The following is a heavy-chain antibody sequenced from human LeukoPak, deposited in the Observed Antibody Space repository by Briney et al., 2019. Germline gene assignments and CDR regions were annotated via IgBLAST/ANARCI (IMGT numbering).Heavy chain of an antibody. CDR1: GFTFSSYG. J-gene: IGHJ4*02. Sequence: GGSLRLSCAASGFTFSSYGMHWVHQAPGKGLEWVAVIWYDGSNKYYADSVKGRFTISRDNSKNTLYLQMNSLRAEDTAVYYCARSVTGRSQEEVDYWGQGTLVTVSS. CDR3: ARSVTGRSQEEVDY. CDR2: IWYDGSNK. V-gene: IGHV3-33*01. D-gene: IGHD3-10*01.